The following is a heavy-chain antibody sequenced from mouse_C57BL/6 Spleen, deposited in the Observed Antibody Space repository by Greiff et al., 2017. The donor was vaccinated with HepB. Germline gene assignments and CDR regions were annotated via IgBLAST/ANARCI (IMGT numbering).Heavy chain of an antibody. CDR1: GYTFTGYW. D-gene: IGHD1-1*01. CDR2: ILPGSGST. V-gene: IGHV1-9*01. J-gene: IGHJ1*03. CDR3: AGRRPYYYGSSYGYFDV. Sequence: SGAELMKPGASVKLSCKATGYTFTGYWIEWVKQRPGHGLEWIGEILPGSGSTNYNEKFKGKATLTADTSSNTAYMQLSSLTTEDSAIYDCAGRRPYYYGSSYGYFDVWGTGTTVTVSS.